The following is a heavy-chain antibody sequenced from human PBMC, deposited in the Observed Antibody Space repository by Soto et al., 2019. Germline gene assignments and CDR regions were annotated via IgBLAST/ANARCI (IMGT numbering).Heavy chain of an antibody. CDR1: GFTFSSYS. CDR2: ISSSSSYI. Sequence: EVQLVESGGGLVKPGGSLRLSCEASGFTFSSYSMNWVRQAPGKGLEWVSSISSSSSYIYYADSVKGRFTISRDNAKTSLYLQMNGLRAEDTAVYYCARDPSTVDYYYYYMDVWGKGTTVTVSS. V-gene: IGHV3-21*01. D-gene: IGHD4-17*01. CDR3: ARDPSTVDYYYYYMDV. J-gene: IGHJ6*03.